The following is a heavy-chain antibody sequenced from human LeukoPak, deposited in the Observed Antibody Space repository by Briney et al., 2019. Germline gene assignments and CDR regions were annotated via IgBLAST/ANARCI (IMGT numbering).Heavy chain of an antibody. CDR3: ARSYSRSFDY. CDR2: TYHRSKWYT. CDR1: GDSVAIFSDT. Sequence: SQTLSLTCAISGDSVAIFSDTWNWIRQSPSTGLEWLGMTYHRSKWYTSYAVSVRSRITINPDTTKNQFSLQLNSVTAEDTAVYYCARSYSRSFDYWSQGTLVTVSS. J-gene: IGHJ4*02. D-gene: IGHD6-6*01. V-gene: IGHV6-1*01.